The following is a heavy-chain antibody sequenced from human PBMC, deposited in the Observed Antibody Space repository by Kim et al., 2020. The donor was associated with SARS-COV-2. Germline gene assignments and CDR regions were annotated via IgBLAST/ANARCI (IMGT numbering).Heavy chain of an antibody. D-gene: IGHD2-15*01. J-gene: IGHJ4*02. V-gene: IGHV3-48*02. CDR2: IRSSSDAI. CDR3: ASGRGCSGGNCDSFDF. Sequence: GGSLRLSCAASGFTFSSYGMNWVRQAPGKGLEWLSYIRSSSDAIYYADSVKGRFTISRDNAKNSLYLQMNSLRDEDTAVYYCASGRGCSGGNCDSFDFWGQGTLVTVSS. CDR1: GFTFSSYG.